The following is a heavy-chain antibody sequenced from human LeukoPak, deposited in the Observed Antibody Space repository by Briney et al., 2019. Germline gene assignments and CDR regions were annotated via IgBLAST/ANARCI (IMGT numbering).Heavy chain of an antibody. D-gene: IGHD6-6*01. V-gene: IGHV4-38-2*02. J-gene: IGHJ4*02. CDR2: MYHSGTT. CDR1: GYSIRSGHY. CDR3: ARSEYSSSWGYFDY. Sequence: SETLSLTCTVSGYSIRSGHYWGWIRQPPGKGLEWIGSMYHSGTTSYNPSLKSRVTMAVDTSKNQFSLELSSVTAADTAVYYCARSEYSSSWGYFDYWGQGTLVTVSS.